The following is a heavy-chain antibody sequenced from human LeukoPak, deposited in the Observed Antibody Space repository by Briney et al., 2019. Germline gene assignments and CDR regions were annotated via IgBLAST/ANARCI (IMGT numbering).Heavy chain of an antibody. CDR3: ARGPLKWWGHDAFDI. J-gene: IGHJ3*02. Sequence: ASVKVSCKASGGTFSSYAISWVRQATGQGLEWMGWMNPNSGNTGYAQKFQGRVTMTRNTSISTAYMELSSLRSEDTAVYYCARGPLKWWGHDAFDIWGQGTMVTVSS. V-gene: IGHV1-8*02. D-gene: IGHD2-15*01. CDR2: MNPNSGNT. CDR1: GGTFSSYA.